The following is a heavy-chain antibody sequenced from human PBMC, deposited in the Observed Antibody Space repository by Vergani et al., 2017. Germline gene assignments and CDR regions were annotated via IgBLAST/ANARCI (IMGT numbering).Heavy chain of an antibody. Sequence: QVQLQQWGAGLLKPSETLSLTCAVYGGSFSGYYWSWIRQPPGKGLEWIGEINHSGSTNYNPSLKSRVTMSVDTSKNQFSLKLSSVTAADTAVYYCARGGYYYDSSGYYHTVFDYWGQGTLVTVSS. CDR3: ARGGYYYDSSGYYHTVFDY. J-gene: IGHJ4*02. CDR2: INHSGST. V-gene: IGHV4-34*01. CDR1: GGSFSGYY. D-gene: IGHD3-22*01.